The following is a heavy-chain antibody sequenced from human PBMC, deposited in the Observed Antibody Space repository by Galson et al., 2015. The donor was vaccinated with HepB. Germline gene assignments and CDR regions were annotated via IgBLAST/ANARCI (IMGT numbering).Heavy chain of an antibody. J-gene: IGHJ6*02. CDR3: ARDLNGYSYDRPNYGMDV. V-gene: IGHV4-4*07. Sequence: ETLSLTCTVSGGSISSYYWSWIRQPAGKGLEWIGRIYTSGSTNYNPSLKSRVTMSVDTSKNQFSLKLSSVTAADTAVYYCARDLNGYSYDRPNYGMDVWGQGTTVTVSS. CDR1: GGSISSYY. D-gene: IGHD5-18*01. CDR2: IYTSGST.